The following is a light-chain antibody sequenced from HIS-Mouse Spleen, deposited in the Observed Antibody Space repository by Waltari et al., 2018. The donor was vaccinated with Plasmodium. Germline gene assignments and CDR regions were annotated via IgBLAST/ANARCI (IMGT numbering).Light chain of an antibody. CDR1: QSVSSY. V-gene: IGKV3-11*01. J-gene: IGKJ4*01. CDR3: QQRSNWSS. CDR2: DAS. Sequence: EIVLTQSPATLSLSPGARATLSCRASQSVSSYLAWYQQKPGQAPRLLIYDASNRATGIPARFSGSGSGTDFTLTISSLEPEDFAVYYCQQRSNWSSFGGGTKVEIK.